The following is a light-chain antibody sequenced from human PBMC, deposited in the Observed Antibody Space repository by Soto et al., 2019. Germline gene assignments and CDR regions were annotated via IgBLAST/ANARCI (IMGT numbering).Light chain of an antibody. Sequence: DIQMTQSPSSLSASVGDRVTITCRASQSISTFLNWYQQKPGKAPKLLIYCASKLESGVPSTFSGSASVTDFTLTISSLQPEDFATYYCQQCFSTPLLTFGGGTKVEIK. V-gene: IGKV1-39*01. CDR3: QQCFSTPLLT. J-gene: IGKJ4*01. CDR1: QSISTF. CDR2: CAS.